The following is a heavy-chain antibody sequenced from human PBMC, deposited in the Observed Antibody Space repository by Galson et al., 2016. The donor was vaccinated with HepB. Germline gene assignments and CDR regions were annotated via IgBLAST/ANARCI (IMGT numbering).Heavy chain of an antibody. J-gene: IGHJ4*02. CDR3: AKCRSSDSTSCPNY. Sequence: SLRLSCAASGFSFSNYAISWVRQTPGKGLEWVSSISGSGGSTYYADSVKGRFTISRDNSKNTLYLQMNSLRAEDTALYFCAKCRSSDSTSCPNYWGQGTLVTVSS. CDR2: ISGSGGST. V-gene: IGHV3-23*01. D-gene: IGHD2-2*01. CDR1: GFSFSNYA.